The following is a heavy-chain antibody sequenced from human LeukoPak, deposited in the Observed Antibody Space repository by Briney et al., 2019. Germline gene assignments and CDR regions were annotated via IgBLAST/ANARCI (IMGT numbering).Heavy chain of an antibody. CDR1: GGSISSYY. CDR3: ARDLRLGYCSSTSCREVYYYYYMDV. V-gene: IGHV4-59*12. D-gene: IGHD2-2*01. Sequence: SETLSLTCTVSGGSISSYYWCWIRQPPGKGLEWIGYIYYSGSTNYNPSLKSRVTISVDTSKNQFSLKLSSVTAADTAVYYCARDLRLGYCSSTSCREVYYYYYMDVWGKGTTVTVSS. J-gene: IGHJ6*03. CDR2: IYYSGST.